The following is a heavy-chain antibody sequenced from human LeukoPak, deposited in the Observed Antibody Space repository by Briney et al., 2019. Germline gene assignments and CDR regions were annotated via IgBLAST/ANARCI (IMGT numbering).Heavy chain of an antibody. Sequence: PSETLSLTCSVSGXSISSSSYYWGWIRQPPGKGLEWIGSIYHSGSIYYNPSLKSRVAISVDTSKTLFSPKLSSVTAADTAVYYCARHRIAPADDAFDIWGRGTIVTVSS. CDR3: ARHRIAPADDAFDI. D-gene: IGHD6-13*01. CDR1: GXSISSSSYY. CDR2: IYHSGSI. V-gene: IGHV4-39*01. J-gene: IGHJ3*02.